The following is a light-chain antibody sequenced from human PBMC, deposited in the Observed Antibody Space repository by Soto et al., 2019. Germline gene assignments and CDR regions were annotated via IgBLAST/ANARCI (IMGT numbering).Light chain of an antibody. V-gene: IGKV1-39*01. Sequence: DIQLTQSPSSLSASVGDKVTITCRASQSIRSYLNWVQQKPGKAPKLLIYDASSLQTGVPSRFSGSGSGTDFSLTISSLQPEDFATYSCQQSYSTPPWTFGQGTKVDIK. CDR3: QQSYSTPPWT. CDR2: DAS. CDR1: QSIRSY. J-gene: IGKJ1*01.